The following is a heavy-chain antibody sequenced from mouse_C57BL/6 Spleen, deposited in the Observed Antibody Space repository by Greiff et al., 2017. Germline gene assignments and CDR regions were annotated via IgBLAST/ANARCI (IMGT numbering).Heavy chain of an antibody. CDR2: IRLKSDNYAT. D-gene: IGHD2-2*01. J-gene: IGHJ3*01. CDR1: GFTFSNYW. CDR3: TDGGLRRSAWFAY. V-gene: IGHV6-3*01. Sequence: EVKLMESGGGLVQPGGSMKLSCVASGFTFSNYWMNWVRQSPEKGLEWVAQIRLKSDNYATHYAESVKGRFTISRYDSKSSVYLQMNNLRAEDTGIYYCTDGGLRRSAWFAYRGQGTLVTVSA.